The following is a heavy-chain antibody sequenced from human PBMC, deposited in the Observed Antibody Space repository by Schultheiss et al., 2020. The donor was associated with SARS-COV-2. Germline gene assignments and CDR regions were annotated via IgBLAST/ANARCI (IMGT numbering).Heavy chain of an antibody. D-gene: IGHD3-22*01. J-gene: IGHJ4*02. V-gene: IGHV3-33*06. Sequence: GGSLRLSCAASGFTFSSYGMHWVRQAPGKGLEWVAVIWYDGSNKYYADSVKGRFTISRDNSKNTLYLQMNSLRAEDTAVYYCAKDTMIVVAIHDYWGQGTLVTVSS. CDR2: IWYDGSNK. CDR3: AKDTMIVVAIHDY. CDR1: GFTFSSYG.